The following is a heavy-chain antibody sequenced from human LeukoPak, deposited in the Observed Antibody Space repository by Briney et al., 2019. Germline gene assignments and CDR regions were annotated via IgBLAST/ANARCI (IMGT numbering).Heavy chain of an antibody. V-gene: IGHV4-59*01. D-gene: IGHD6-19*01. J-gene: IGHJ4*02. Sequence: PSETLSLTCTVSGGSISSYYWSWIRQPPGKGLEWIGYIYYSGSTNYNPSLKSRVTISVDTSKNQFSLKLSSVTAADTAVYYCARVSSGWSTDCYFDYWGQGTLVTVSS. CDR3: ARVSSGWSTDCYFDY. CDR1: GGSISSYY. CDR2: IYYSGST.